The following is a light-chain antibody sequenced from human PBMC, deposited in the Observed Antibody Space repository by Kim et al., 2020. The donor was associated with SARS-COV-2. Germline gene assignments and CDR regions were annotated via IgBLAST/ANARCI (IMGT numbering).Light chain of an antibody. CDR1: SGDVGGYNY. Sequence: QSALTQPASVSGSPGQSITLSCAGTSGDVGGYNYVSWYQQHPGKAPKLIIYDVSKRPSGVSNRFSGSKSANTASLTISGLLAEDEAHYYCASLTSSSAYVFGTGTKVTVL. CDR3: ASLTSSSAYV. J-gene: IGLJ1*01. CDR2: DVS. V-gene: IGLV2-14*01.